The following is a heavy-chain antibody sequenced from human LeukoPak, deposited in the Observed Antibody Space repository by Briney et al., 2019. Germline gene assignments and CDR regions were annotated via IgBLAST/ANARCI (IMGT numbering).Heavy chain of an antibody. J-gene: IGHJ5*02. CDR3: ARIDGSGSYYNIRFDA. D-gene: IGHD3-10*01. CDR2: IIPIFGTA. V-gene: IGHV1-69*13. Sequence: SVKVSCKAFGYTFTNYAISWVRQAPGQGLEWMGGIIPIFGTADYAQKFQGRVTITADESTSTANLVLSGLRSEYTAVYDCARIDGSGSYYNIRFDAWGQGTLVTVSS. CDR1: GYTFTNYA.